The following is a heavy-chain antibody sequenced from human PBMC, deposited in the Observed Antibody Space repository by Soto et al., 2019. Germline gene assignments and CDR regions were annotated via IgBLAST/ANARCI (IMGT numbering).Heavy chain of an antibody. J-gene: IGHJ4*02. CDR2: ICNSGGT. V-gene: IGHV4-59*01. CDR3: ARGVGRYGSNLDY. D-gene: IGHD1-26*01. CDR1: GGSICSYC. Sequence: QVQLQESGPGLVKPSETLSLTCTVYGGSICSYCWCWVRQPPGEGLEWIANICNSGGTNYNPSLNTRGGISVATSRNQFSLKVSSVTAAATAVYYCARGVGRYGSNLDYWGQGSLVTVSS.